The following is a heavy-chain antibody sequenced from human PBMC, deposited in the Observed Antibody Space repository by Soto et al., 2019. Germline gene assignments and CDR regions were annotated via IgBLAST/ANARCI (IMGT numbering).Heavy chain of an antibody. CDR2: ISGSGGTT. D-gene: IGHD2-2*01. CDR1: GFTFSSYA. CDR3: AKYCRSSSCRVVYGMGV. J-gene: IGHJ6*02. V-gene: IGHV3-23*01. Sequence: EVQLLESGGGLVQPGGSLRLSCAASGFTFSSYAMSWVRQAPGKGLEWVSAISGSGGTTYYTDSVKGRFTISRDNSKNTLYLQMNSLRVEDTAVYYCAKYCRSSSCRVVYGMGVWGQGTTVTVSS.